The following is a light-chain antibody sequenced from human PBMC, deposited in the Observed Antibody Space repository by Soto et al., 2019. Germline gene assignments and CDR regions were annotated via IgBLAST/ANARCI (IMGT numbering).Light chain of an antibody. Sequence: DIQMTQPPSSLSASVGDRVTITCRASQEHSNHLAWFQQKPGKPPKSLIYDASSLQSGVPSKFRGSAAGTEFTLTIGSLQLEDFATYYYQQYHNYPVPFGGGTKVEIK. CDR1: QEHSNH. J-gene: IGKJ4*01. CDR3: QQYHNYPVP. V-gene: IGKV1-16*02. CDR2: DAS.